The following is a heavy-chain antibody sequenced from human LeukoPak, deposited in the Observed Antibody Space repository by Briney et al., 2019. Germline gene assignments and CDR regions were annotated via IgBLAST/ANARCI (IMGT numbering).Heavy chain of an antibody. CDR1: GFTFDDYG. Sequence: GESLKISCAASGFTFDDYGLSWVRQAPGKGLEWVSGINWNGGSTGYADSVKGRFTISRDNAKNSLYLQMNSLRDEDTALYYCARDHSRKQWLPPGTFDYWGQGTLVTVSS. J-gene: IGHJ4*02. V-gene: IGHV3-20*04. D-gene: IGHD6-19*01. CDR2: INWNGGST. CDR3: ARDHSRKQWLPPGTFDY.